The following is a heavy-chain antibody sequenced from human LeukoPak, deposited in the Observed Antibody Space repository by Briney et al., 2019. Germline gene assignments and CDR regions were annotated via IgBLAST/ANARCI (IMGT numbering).Heavy chain of an antibody. J-gene: IGHJ4*02. D-gene: IGHD3-10*01. CDR3: AREQRTMVRGVVFDY. Sequence: SETLSLNCTVSGGSISASYWTWIRQPPGKGLEWIGYIYPGGSANYNPSLKSRVTMSVDTSKNQFSLKLSSVTAADTAMYYCAREQRTMVRGVVFDYWGQGTLVTVSS. V-gene: IGHV4-59*01. CDR1: GGSISASY. CDR2: IYPGGSA.